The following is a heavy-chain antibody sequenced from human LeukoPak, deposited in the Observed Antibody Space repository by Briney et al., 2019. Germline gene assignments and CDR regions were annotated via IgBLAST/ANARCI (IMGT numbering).Heavy chain of an antibody. CDR1: GYSISSGYY. CDR3: ARVVGRMDV. J-gene: IGHJ6*04. V-gene: IGHV4-38-2*01. Sequence: SETLSLTCAVSGYSISSGYYWGWIRQPPGKGLEWIGEINHSGSTNYNPSLKSRVTISVDTSKNQFSLKLSSVTAADTAVYYCARVVGRMDVRGKGTTVTVSS. CDR2: INHSGST.